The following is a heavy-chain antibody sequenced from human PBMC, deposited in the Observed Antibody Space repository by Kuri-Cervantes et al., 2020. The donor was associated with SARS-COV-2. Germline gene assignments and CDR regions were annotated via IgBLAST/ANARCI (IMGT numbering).Heavy chain of an antibody. V-gene: IGHV1-46*01. CDR3: AACRVEGGYYYYGMDV. CDR1: GYTFTNYA. CDR2: INPSGCST. Sequence: SVTVPCKASGYTFTNYAMNWVRQPPGQGLAWMGIINPSGCSTSHAQKFQGRVTMTRDTFTSTAYMELDNLSSEDTAVYYCAACRVEGGYYYYGMDVWGKGTTVTVSS. J-gene: IGHJ6*04. D-gene: IGHD5-24*01.